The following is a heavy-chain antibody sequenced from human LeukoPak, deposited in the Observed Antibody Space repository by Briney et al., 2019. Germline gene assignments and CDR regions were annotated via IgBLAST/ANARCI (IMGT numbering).Heavy chain of an antibody. D-gene: IGHD5-12*01. CDR3: ARGGLRFLDY. V-gene: IGHV3-30*02. CDR1: GFTFSSYG. CDR2: IRYDGSNK. J-gene: IGHJ4*02. Sequence: GGSLRLSCAASGFTFSSYGMHWVRQAPGKGLEWVAFIRYDGSNKYYADSVKGRFAISRDNSKNTLYLQMNSLRAEDTAVYYCARGGLRFLDYWGQGTLVTVSS.